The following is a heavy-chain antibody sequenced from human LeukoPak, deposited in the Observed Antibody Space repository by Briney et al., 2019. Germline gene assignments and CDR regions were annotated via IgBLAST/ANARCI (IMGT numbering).Heavy chain of an antibody. J-gene: IGHJ4*02. Sequence: GASVKVSCKVSGYTLTELSMHWVRQAPGKGLEWMGGFDPEDDETIYAQKFQGRVTMTEDTSTDTAYMELSSLRSEDTAVYYCATANYRSGAFDYWGQGTLVTVSS. CDR1: GYTLTELS. CDR2: FDPEDDET. CDR3: ATANYRSGAFDY. V-gene: IGHV1-24*01. D-gene: IGHD4/OR15-4a*01.